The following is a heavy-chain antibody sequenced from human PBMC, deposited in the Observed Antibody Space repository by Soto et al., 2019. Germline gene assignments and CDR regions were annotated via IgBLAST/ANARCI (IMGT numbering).Heavy chain of an antibody. CDR3: AKRDCGITSCFGAQGLFDY. CDR1: GFTFRNYA. J-gene: IGHJ4*02. V-gene: IGHV3-23*01. D-gene: IGHD2-2*01. CDR2: ISGSGVNT. Sequence: EVQLLESGGGLGQPGGSLRLSCSASGFTFRNYAMSWVRQAPGKGLEWVSVISGSGVNTHYADSVKGRFTISRDNSKNTLYLQMDSLRAEDTAVYYCAKRDCGITSCFGAQGLFDYWGQGTLVTVSS.